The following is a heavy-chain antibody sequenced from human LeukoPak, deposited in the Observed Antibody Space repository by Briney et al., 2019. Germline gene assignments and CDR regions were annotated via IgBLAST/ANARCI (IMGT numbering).Heavy chain of an antibody. CDR3: ARHSKYGSGGFQDNFDY. V-gene: IGHV4-59*08. J-gene: IGHJ4*02. D-gene: IGHD3-10*01. CDR2: IHYNGRT. Sequence: PSETLSLTCTVSGDSSSSHYWSWIRQPPGKGLEWIAYIHYNGRTNYNPSLKSRLTISVDTSKNQFSLKLTSVTAADTAVYYCARHSKYGSGGFQDNFDYWGQGTLLTVSS. CDR1: GDSSSSHY.